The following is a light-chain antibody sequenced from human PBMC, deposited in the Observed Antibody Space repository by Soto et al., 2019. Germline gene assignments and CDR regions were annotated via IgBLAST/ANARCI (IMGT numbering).Light chain of an antibody. Sequence: EIVLAQSPGTLSLSPGERATLSCRASQSVSSSYLAWYQQKPGQAPRLLIYGASSRATGLPDRFSGSGSGIDFTLTISRLEPEDFAVYYCQHYGSSPPYTFGQGTKLEIK. CDR1: QSVSSSY. V-gene: IGKV3-20*01. CDR2: GAS. J-gene: IGKJ2*01. CDR3: QHYGSSPPYT.